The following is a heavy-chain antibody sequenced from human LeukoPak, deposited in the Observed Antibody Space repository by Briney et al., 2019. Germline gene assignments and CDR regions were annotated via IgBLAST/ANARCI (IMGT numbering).Heavy chain of an antibody. J-gene: IGHJ5*02. CDR2: IYPGDSDT. CDR3: ARHTFDDYGDYSNWFDP. V-gene: IGHV5-51*01. CDR1: GYIFTSYL. D-gene: IGHD4-17*01. Sequence: PGASLQISCKCSGYIFTSYLIGWVRPMPGKGLEWMGIIYPGDSDTGYSPSFQGQVTISADKSISTAYLQWSSLKASDTAMYYCARHTFDDYGDYSNWFDPWGQGTLVTVSS.